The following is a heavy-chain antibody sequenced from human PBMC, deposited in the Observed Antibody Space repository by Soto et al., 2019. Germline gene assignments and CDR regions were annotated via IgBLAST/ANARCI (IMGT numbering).Heavy chain of an antibody. J-gene: IGHJ6*02. D-gene: IGHD2-15*01. CDR2: MNPNSGNT. V-gene: IGHV1-8*01. CDR1: GYTFTSYD. CDR3: ARGEDAPHYYYGMDV. Sequence: QVQLVQSGAEVKKPGASVKVSCKASGYTFTSYDINWVRQATGQGLEWMGWMNPNSGNTGYAQKFQGRVTMTRNTSVSTAYMELSSLRSEDTAVYDCARGEDAPHYYYGMDVWGQGTTVTVSS.